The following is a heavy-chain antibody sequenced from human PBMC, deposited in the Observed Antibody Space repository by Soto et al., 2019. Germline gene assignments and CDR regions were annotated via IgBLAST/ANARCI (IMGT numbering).Heavy chain of an antibody. D-gene: IGHD6-6*01. CDR2: ISASGGST. J-gene: IGHJ4*02. V-gene: IGHV3-23*01. CDR1: GFTFSSYA. Sequence: GGSLRLSCAASGFTFSSYAMSWVRQAPGKGLEWVSTISASGGSTYYADSVKGRSTISRDDSKNTMYLQMNSLRAEDTAVYYYAKEFSSYPAPIDYWGQGTLVTVSS. CDR3: AKEFSSYPAPIDY.